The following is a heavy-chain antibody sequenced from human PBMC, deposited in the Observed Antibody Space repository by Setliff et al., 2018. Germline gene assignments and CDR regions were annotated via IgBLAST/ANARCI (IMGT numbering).Heavy chain of an antibody. V-gene: IGHV4-39*07. J-gene: IGHJ4*02. CDR2: IYYSGST. CDR1: GGSISSSSYS. CDR3: ARERMYYNFWSGYSDY. D-gene: IGHD3-3*01. Sequence: PSETLSLTCTVSGGSISSSSYSWGWIRQPPGKGLEWIGSIYYSGSTYYNPSLKSRVTISVDTSKNQFSLKLRSVTAADTAVYYCARERMYYNFWSGYSDYWGQGTLVTV.